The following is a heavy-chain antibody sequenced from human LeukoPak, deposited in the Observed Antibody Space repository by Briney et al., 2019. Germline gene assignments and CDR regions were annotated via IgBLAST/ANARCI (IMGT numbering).Heavy chain of an antibody. CDR3: ARHSGLRSPFDP. Sequence: SETLSLTCTVSDGSISIYYWNWIRQPPGRDLEWIGSIYSSGNTYYNPSLESRVTISVDTSKNQLSLKLTSATAADTSVYYCARHSGLRSPFDPWGQGTLVTVSS. CDR1: DGSISIYY. D-gene: IGHD3-3*01. V-gene: IGHV4-39*01. CDR2: IYSSGNT. J-gene: IGHJ5*02.